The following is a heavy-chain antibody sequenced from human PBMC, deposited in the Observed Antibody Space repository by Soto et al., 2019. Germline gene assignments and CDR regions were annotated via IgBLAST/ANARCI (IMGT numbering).Heavy chain of an antibody. CDR1: GYTFSSYV. D-gene: IGHD6-19*01. Sequence: ASVKVSCKASGYTFSSYVISWVRQAPGQGLEWMGWISANNGNTNYAQKVQGRVTISRDNSKKTLYLQMNSLRADDTAVYYCVAGQYFFDYCGQGTLVTVSS. CDR3: VAGQYFFDY. CDR2: ISANNGNT. V-gene: IGHV1-18*01. J-gene: IGHJ4*02.